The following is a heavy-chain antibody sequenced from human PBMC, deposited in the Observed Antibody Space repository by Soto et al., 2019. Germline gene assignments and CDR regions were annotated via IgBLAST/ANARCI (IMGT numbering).Heavy chain of an antibody. V-gene: IGHV5-51*01. CDR1: GYSFTSYW. Sequence: GESLKISCKGSGYSFTSYWIGWVRQMPGKGLEWMGIIYPGDSDTRYSPSFQGQVTISADKSISTAYLQWSSLKASDTAMYYCASGLPRAGGVIVFDYWGQGTLVTVSS. CDR3: ASGLPRAGGVIVFDY. CDR2: IYPGDSDT. D-gene: IGHD3-16*02. J-gene: IGHJ4*02.